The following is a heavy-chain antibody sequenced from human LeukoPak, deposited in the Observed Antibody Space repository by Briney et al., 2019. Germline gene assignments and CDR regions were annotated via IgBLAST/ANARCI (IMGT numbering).Heavy chain of an antibody. V-gene: IGHV4-39*07. Sequence: PSETLSLSCTDSGGSISSSYYYWGWIRQPPGKGLEWIGSIYYSGSTYYNPSLKSRVTISVDTSKNQFSLKLRSVTAADTAVYYCAREGYDILTGYYLLDYWGQGTLVTVSS. J-gene: IGHJ4*02. CDR1: GGSISSSYYY. CDR2: IYYSGST. CDR3: AREGYDILTGYYLLDY. D-gene: IGHD3-9*01.